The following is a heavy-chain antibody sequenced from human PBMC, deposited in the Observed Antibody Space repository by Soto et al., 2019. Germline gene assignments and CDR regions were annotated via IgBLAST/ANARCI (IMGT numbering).Heavy chain of an antibody. D-gene: IGHD4-17*01. CDR1: GYTFTGYY. J-gene: IGHJ6*02. CDR2: INPNSGGT. CDR3: ARWLAVNDYGDNEGAVTGMDV. Sequence: GASVKVSCKASGYTFTGYYMHWVRQAPGQGLEWMGWINPNSGGTNYAQKFQGWVTMTRDTSISTAYMELSRLRSDDTAVYYCARWLAVNDYGDNEGAVTGMDVWGQGTTVTVSS. V-gene: IGHV1-2*04.